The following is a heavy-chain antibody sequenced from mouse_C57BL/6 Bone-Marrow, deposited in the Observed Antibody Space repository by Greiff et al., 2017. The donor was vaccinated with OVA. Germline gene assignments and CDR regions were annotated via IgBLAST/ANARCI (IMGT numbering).Heavy chain of an antibody. CDR1: GYTFTSYW. CDR3: ARREITTVPPFAY. CDR2: IYPGSGST. V-gene: IGHV1-55*01. Sequence: QVQLKESGAELVKPGASVKMSCKASGYTFTSYWITWVKQRPGQGLAWIGDIYPGSGSTNYNEKFKSKATLTVDTSSSTAYMQLSSLTSEDSAVYYCARREITTVPPFAYWGQGTLVTVSA. J-gene: IGHJ3*01. D-gene: IGHD1-1*01.